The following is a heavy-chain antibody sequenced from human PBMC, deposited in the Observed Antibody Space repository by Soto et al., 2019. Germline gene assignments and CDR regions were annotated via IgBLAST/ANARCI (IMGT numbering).Heavy chain of an antibody. D-gene: IGHD5-12*01. CDR1: GFTFSSYG. Sequence: QVQLVESGGGVVQPGRSLRLSCAASGFTFSSYGMHWVRQAPGKGLEWVAVIWYDGSNKYYADSVKGRFTISRDNSKNTLSLQMNSLRAEDTAVYYCARDRDGYDPHWYLDLWGRGTLVTVSS. J-gene: IGHJ2*01. V-gene: IGHV3-33*01. CDR2: IWYDGSNK. CDR3: ARDRDGYDPHWYLDL.